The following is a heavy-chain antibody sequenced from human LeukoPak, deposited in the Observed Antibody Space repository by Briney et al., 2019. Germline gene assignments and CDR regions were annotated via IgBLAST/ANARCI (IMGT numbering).Heavy chain of an antibody. Sequence: GASVKVSCKASGYTFTSYGICWLRQAPGQGLEWMGWISAYNGNTNYAQKLQGRVTMTTDTSTSTAYMELRSLRSDDTAVYYCARKPHGGDFDYWGQGTLVTVSS. CDR2: ISAYNGNT. CDR3: ARKPHGGDFDY. J-gene: IGHJ4*02. D-gene: IGHD4-23*01. V-gene: IGHV1-18*01. CDR1: GYTFTSYG.